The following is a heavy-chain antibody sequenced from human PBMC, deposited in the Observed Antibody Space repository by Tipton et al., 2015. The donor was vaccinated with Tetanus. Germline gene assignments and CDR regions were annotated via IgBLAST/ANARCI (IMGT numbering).Heavy chain of an antibody. CDR3: VNFATS. CDR1: GFTFNTYW. V-gene: IGHV3-48*02. CDR2: ISSSGTTM. Sequence: SLRLSCEASGFTFNTYWMNWVRQAPGKGLGWISYISSSGTTMYYADSVKGRFTISRDNAKNSLFLQMNSLRDEDTAVYYCVNFATSWGQGTLVTVSS. J-gene: IGHJ5*02.